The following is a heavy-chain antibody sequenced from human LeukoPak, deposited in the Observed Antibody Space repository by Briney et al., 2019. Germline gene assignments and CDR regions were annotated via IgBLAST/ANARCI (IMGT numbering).Heavy chain of an antibody. V-gene: IGHV3-21*01. CDR1: GFPFSTYS. J-gene: IGHJ5*02. CDR2: TSGSSRYT. D-gene: IGHD6-19*01. Sequence: GGSLRLSCTASGFPFSTYSVQWVRQAPGKGLEWVSSTSGSSRYTFYAASVEGRFTISRDNAKNSFYLQMNSLRAEDTAVYYCARDEQWQMGGFDPWGQGTLVTVSP. CDR3: ARDEQWQMGGFDP.